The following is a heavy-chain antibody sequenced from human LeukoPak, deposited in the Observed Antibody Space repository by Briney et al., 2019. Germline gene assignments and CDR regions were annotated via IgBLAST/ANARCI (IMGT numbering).Heavy chain of an antibody. CDR1: GGTFSSYA. CDR3: ARVAPDTAMVYPSYYFDY. V-gene: IGHV1-69*05. Sequence: GASVKVSCKASGGTFSSYAISWVRQAPGQGLEWMGGIIPIFGTANYAQKFQGRVTITTDESTSTAYMELSSLRSEDTAVYYCARVAPDTAMVYPSYYFDYWGQGTLVTVSS. CDR2: IIPIFGTA. D-gene: IGHD5-18*01. J-gene: IGHJ4*02.